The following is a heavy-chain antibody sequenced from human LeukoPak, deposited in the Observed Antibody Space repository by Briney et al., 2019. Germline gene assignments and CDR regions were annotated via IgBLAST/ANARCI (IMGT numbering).Heavy chain of an antibody. V-gene: IGHV4-59*11. Sequence: SETLSLTCTVSGASISTQYWTWIRQPPGKGLEWIGNVYYTGSTNYNPSLKSRVTISVDTSKNQFSLKLSSVTAADTAVYYCAREEAEMATISGGPFDDAFDIWGQGTMVTVSS. J-gene: IGHJ3*02. CDR3: AREEAEMATISGGPFDDAFDI. D-gene: IGHD5-24*01. CDR1: GASISTQY. CDR2: VYYTGST.